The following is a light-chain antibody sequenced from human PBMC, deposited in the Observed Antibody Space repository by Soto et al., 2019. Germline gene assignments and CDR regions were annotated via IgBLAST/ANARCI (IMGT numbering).Light chain of an antibody. CDR3: QQRSSWLFT. J-gene: IGKJ3*01. Sequence: EIVLTQSPATLSLSPGERATLSCRASQSISSYLAWYQQKPGQAPRLLIYDASNRATGIPARFSGSGSGTDFTLTISSLEPEDFAVYYCQQRSSWLFTFGHGTKVDIK. CDR1: QSISSY. CDR2: DAS. V-gene: IGKV3-11*01.